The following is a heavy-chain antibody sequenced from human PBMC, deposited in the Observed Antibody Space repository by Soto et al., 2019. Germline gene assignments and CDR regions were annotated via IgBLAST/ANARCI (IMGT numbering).Heavy chain of an antibody. J-gene: IGHJ4*02. Sequence: SETLSLTCAVYGGSFSCYYWSWIRQPPGKGLEWIGEINHSGSTNYNPSLKSRVTISVDTSKNQFSLKLSSVTAADTAVYYCARGYYDFWSGYYLYFDYWGQGTLVTVSS. D-gene: IGHD3-3*01. V-gene: IGHV4-34*01. CDR2: INHSGST. CDR1: GGSFSCYY. CDR3: ARGYYDFWSGYYLYFDY.